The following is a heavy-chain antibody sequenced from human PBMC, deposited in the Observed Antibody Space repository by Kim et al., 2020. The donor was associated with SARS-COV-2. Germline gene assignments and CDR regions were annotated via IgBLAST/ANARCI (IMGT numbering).Heavy chain of an antibody. Sequence: YYAHSVKGRFTISRDNSTNTLYLQMNSLRAEDTAVYYCARDADYYYYGMDVWGQGTTVTVSS. V-gene: IGHV3-33*01. CDR3: ARDADYYYYGMDV. J-gene: IGHJ6*02.